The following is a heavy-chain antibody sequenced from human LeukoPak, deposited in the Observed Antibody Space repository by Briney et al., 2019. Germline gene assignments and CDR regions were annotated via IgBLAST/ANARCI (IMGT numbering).Heavy chain of an antibody. CDR3: ARTKYYYDSSGYEYYFDY. CDR1: GGTFSSYA. J-gene: IGHJ4*02. V-gene: IGHV1-69*01. D-gene: IGHD3-22*01. CDR2: IIPIFGTA. Sequence: SVKVSCKASGGTFSSYAISWVRQAPGQGLEWMGGIIPIFGTANYAQKFQGRVTITADESTSTAYMELSSLRSEDTAVYYCARTKYYYDSSGYEYYFDYWGQGALVTVSS.